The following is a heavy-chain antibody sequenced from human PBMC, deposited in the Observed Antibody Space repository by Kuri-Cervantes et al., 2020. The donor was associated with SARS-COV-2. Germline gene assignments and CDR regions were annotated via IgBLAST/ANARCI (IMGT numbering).Heavy chain of an antibody. D-gene: IGHD3-3*01. Sequence: SETLSLTCTVSGGSISSSSYYWGWIRQPPGKGLEWIGSIYYSGSTYYNPSLKSRVTISVDTSKNQSSLKLSSVTAADTAVYYCARGSITIFGVVIDAFDIWGQGTMVTVSS. CDR2: IYYSGST. J-gene: IGHJ3*02. V-gene: IGHV4-39*01. CDR1: GGSISSSSYY. CDR3: ARGSITIFGVVIDAFDI.